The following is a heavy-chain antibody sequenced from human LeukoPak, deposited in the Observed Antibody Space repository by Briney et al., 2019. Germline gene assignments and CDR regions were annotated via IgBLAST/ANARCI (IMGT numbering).Heavy chain of an antibody. Sequence: GGSLRLSCAASGFTFSSYAMHWVRQAPGKGLEWVSIISFDGSNKYFGDSVKGRFTVSRDNSKNTVYLQVNSLRVEDTAVYYCAKSCGYSYGGIDYWGQGTLVTVSS. D-gene: IGHD5-18*01. CDR2: ISFDGSNK. CDR3: AKSCGYSYGGIDY. V-gene: IGHV3-30*18. CDR1: GFTFSSYA. J-gene: IGHJ4*02.